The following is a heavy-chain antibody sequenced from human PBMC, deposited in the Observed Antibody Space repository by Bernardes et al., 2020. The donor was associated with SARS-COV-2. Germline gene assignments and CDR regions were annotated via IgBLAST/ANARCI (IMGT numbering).Heavy chain of an antibody. CDR3: ARETLAYCGGDCYSAPFDY. CDR1: GGSIRSASYY. CDR2: ISYGGST. J-gene: IGHJ4*02. V-gene: IGHV4-31*03. Sequence: SDTLTITCTVSGGSIRSASYYWSWIRQHQGKGLEWIGYISYGGSTFYNPSLKSRITMSVDKSQNQFSLKLNSVTAADTAVYYCARETLAYCGGDCYSAPFDYWGQGTLVTGSS. D-gene: IGHD2-21*02.